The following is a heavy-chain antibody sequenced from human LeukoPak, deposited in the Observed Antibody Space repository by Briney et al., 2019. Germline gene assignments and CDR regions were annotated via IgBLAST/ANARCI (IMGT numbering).Heavy chain of an antibody. CDR1: GFTFSSYS. Sequence: GGSLRLSCAASGFTFSSYSMNWVRQAPGKGLEWVSSISSSSSYIYYADSVKGRFTISRDNAKNSLYLQMNSLRAEDTAVYYCAKKLRLGELSFTPFDYWGQGTLVTVSS. CDR2: ISSSSSYI. CDR3: AKKLRLGELSFTPFDY. D-gene: IGHD3-16*02. J-gene: IGHJ4*02. V-gene: IGHV3-21*04.